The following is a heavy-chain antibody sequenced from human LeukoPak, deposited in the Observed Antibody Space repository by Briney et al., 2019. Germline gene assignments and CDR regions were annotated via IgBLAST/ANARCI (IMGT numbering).Heavy chain of an antibody. D-gene: IGHD3-10*01. CDR3: ARRWYYGSGMYGMDV. CDR1: GYTFTGYY. J-gene: IGHJ6*02. CDR2: INPNSGGT. Sequence: ASVKVSCKASGYTFTGYYMHWVRQAPGQGLEWMGWINPNSGGTNYAQKFQGRVTMTRDTSISTAYMELSRLRSDDTAVYYCARRWYYGSGMYGMDVWGQGTTVTVSS. V-gene: IGHV1-2*02.